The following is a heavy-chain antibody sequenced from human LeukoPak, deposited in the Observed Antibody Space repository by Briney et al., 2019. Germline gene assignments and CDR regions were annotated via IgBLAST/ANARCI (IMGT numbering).Heavy chain of an antibody. CDR1: RFTFTSYA. J-gene: IGHJ4*02. Sequence: PGGSLRLSCAASRFTFTSYALSWVRQAPGKGLEWVSAISGSGGSTYYADSVKGRFTISRDNSKNTLYLQMNNLRAEDTAIYYCAKAKGVYYDILTGYYPFDYWGQGTLVTVSS. D-gene: IGHD3-9*01. V-gene: IGHV3-23*01. CDR3: AKAKGVYYDILTGYYPFDY. CDR2: ISGSGGST.